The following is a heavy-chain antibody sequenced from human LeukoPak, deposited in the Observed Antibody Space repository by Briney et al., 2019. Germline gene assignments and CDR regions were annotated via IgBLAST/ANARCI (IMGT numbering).Heavy chain of an antibody. V-gene: IGHV1-18*01. CDR1: GYPFSSCG. J-gene: IGHJ4*02. Sequence: ASVKVSCKTFGYPFSSCGINWVRQAPGQGLEWMGWISGYNGDTNYAQKFQGRVTMTTDTSTNTAYMDLRRLRSDDTAVYYCARNWGAGHPINFDHWGQGTLVTVSS. CDR2: ISGYNGDT. D-gene: IGHD3-16*01. CDR3: ARNWGAGHPINFDH.